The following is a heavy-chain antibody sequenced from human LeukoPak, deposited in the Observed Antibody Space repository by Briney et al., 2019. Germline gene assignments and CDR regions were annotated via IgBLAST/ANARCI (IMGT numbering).Heavy chain of an antibody. CDR1: GYTFTSYG. CDR3: ARVEADSSGSYEEDAFDI. V-gene: IGHV1-18*01. Sequence: GASVKVSCKASGYTFTSYGISWVRQAPGQGLEWMGWISAYNSNTNYAQKLQGRVTMTTDTSTSTAYMELRSLRSDDTAVYYCARVEADSSGSYEEDAFDIWGQGTMVTVSS. J-gene: IGHJ3*02. D-gene: IGHD1-26*01. CDR2: ISAYNSNT.